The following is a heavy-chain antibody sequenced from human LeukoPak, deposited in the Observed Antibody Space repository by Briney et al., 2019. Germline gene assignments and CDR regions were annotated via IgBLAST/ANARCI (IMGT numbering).Heavy chain of an antibody. Sequence: SETLSLTCTVSSGSVSSGDYYWSWIRQPPGKGLEWIGYIYYSGSTYYNPSLKSRLSISVDTSKNQFSLKLSSVTAADTAAYYCARGSYCSSTSCPSGAFDIWGQGTMVTVSS. D-gene: IGHD2-2*01. J-gene: IGHJ3*02. CDR3: ARGSYCSSTSCPSGAFDI. CDR1: SGSVSSGDYY. V-gene: IGHV4-30-4*08. CDR2: IYYSGST.